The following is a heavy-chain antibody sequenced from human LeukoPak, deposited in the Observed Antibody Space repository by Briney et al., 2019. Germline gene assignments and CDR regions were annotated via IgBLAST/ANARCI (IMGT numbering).Heavy chain of an antibody. CDR3: TRGGRGYFDY. D-gene: IGHD3-10*01. J-gene: IGHJ4*02. Sequence: GGSLRLSCTASGFTFGDYDMSWVRQAPGKGVEWVGFIRSKAYGGTTEYAASVKGRFTISRVDSKSIAYLQMNSLKTEDTAVYYCTRGGRGYFDYWGQGTLATVSS. CDR1: GFTFGDYD. CDR2: IRSKAYGGTT. V-gene: IGHV3-49*04.